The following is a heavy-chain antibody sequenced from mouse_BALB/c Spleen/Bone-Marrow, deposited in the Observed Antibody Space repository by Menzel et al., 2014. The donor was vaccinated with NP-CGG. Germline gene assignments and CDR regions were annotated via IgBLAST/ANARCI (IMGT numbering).Heavy chain of an antibody. J-gene: IGHJ4*01. D-gene: IGHD2-2*01. CDR2: ISSGSSTI. Sequence: EVQRVESGGGLVQPGGSRKLSCAASGFTFXSFGMHWVRQAPEKGLEWVAYISSGSSTIYYADTVKGRFTISRDNPKNTLFLQMTSLRSEDTAMCYCARSPYGYDGRDYWGQGTSVTVSS. V-gene: IGHV5-17*02. CDR1: GFTFXSFG. CDR3: ARSPYGYDGRDY.